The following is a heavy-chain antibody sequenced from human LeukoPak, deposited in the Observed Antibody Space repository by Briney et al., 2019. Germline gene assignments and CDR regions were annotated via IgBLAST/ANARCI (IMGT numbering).Heavy chain of an antibody. V-gene: IGHV1-18*01. CDR3: ARVSDQRGSDYYYYGMDV. CDR2: ISAYNGNT. Sequence: GASEKVSCKASGYAFTSDGISWVRQAPGQGLEWMGWISAYNGNTNYAQKLQGRVTMTTDTSTSTAYMELRSLRSDDTAVYYCARVSDQRGSDYYYYGMDVWGQGTTVTVSS. CDR1: GYAFTSDG. D-gene: IGHD3-16*01. J-gene: IGHJ6*02.